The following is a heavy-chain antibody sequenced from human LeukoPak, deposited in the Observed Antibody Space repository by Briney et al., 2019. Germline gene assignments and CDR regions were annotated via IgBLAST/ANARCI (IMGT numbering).Heavy chain of an antibody. J-gene: IGHJ3*02. Sequence: GGSLRLSCAASGCTFSSYGMHWVREAPGKGLEWVGHIKSKTDGGTTDYAAPVKGRFTISRDDSKNTLSLQMNSLKSEDTAVYFCTTDSGGGTFGGVIVIFDAFDIWGQGTMVTVSS. V-gene: IGHV3-15*01. D-gene: IGHD3-16*02. CDR1: GCTFSSYG. CDR3: TTDSGGGTFGGVIVIFDAFDI. CDR2: IKSKTDGGTT.